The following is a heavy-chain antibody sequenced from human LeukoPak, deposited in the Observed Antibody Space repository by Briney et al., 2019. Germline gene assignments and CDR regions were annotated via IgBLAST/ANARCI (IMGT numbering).Heavy chain of an antibody. CDR1: GFTFSSYA. D-gene: IGHD2-15*01. CDR3: VRGTEIVVLAAARDAFDI. V-gene: IGHV3-64D*09. J-gene: IGHJ3*02. Sequence: GGSLRLSCSASGFTFSSYAMHWGRQAPGKGLEYVSAISSNGGSTYYADSVKGRFTLSRDNSKNTLFLQMSSLRAEDTAVYYCVRGTEIVVLAAARDAFDIWGQGTMVTVSS. CDR2: ISSNGGST.